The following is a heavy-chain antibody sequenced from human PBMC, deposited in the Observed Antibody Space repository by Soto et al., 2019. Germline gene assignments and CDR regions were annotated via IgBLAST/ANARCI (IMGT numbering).Heavy chain of an antibody. V-gene: IGHV1-69*13. Sequence: RASVKVSCKASGGTFSSYAISWVRQAPGQGLEWMGGIIPIFGTANYAQKFQGRVTITADESTSTAYMELSSLRSEDTAVYYCATTHPYYYDSRNWLAQWGQGTLVTV. D-gene: IGHD3-22*01. CDR2: IIPIFGTA. J-gene: IGHJ5*02. CDR1: GGTFSSYA. CDR3: ATTHPYYYDSRNWLAQ.